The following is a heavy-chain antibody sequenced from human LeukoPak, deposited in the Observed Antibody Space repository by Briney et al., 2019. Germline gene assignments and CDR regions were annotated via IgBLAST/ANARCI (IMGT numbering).Heavy chain of an antibody. D-gene: IGHD6-13*01. J-gene: IGHJ4*02. Sequence: GGSLRLSCAASGFTFSSYGMHWVRQAPGTGLERVAVIWYDGSNKYYADSVKGRFTISRDNSKNTLYLQMNSLRAEDTAVYYCARGLRIAAAGTDFDYWGQGTLVTVSS. CDR3: ARGLRIAAAGTDFDY. CDR1: GFTFSSYG. V-gene: IGHV3-33*01. CDR2: IWYDGSNK.